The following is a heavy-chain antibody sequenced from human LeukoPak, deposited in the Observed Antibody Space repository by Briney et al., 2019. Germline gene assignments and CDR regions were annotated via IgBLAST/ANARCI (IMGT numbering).Heavy chain of an antibody. J-gene: IGHJ3*02. CDR3: AKDPNGDYVGAFDS. CDR1: AFRFSSFA. V-gene: IGHV3-23*01. Sequence: GGSLRLSCAASAFRFSSFAMTWVRQAPGKGLEWVSGIHGNGETTYYADSVKGRFTISRDNSRELLYLQMNSLRVEDTAVYCCAKDPNGDYVGAFDSWGQGTMVTVSS. CDR2: IHGNGETT. D-gene: IGHD4-17*01.